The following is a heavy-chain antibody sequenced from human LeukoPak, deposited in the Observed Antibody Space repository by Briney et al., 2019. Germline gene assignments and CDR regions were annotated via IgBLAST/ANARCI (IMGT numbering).Heavy chain of an antibody. J-gene: IGHJ4*02. CDR3: ARDDGYCSSTSCYPYYFDY. Sequence: PGGSLRLSCAASGFTFSSYSMNWVRQAPGKGLEWVSSISSSSSYIYYAYSVKGRFTISRDNAKNSLYLQMNSLRAEDTAVYYCARDDGYCSSTSCYPYYFDYWGQGTLVTVSS. D-gene: IGHD2-2*01. CDR1: GFTFSSYS. V-gene: IGHV3-21*01. CDR2: ISSSSSYI.